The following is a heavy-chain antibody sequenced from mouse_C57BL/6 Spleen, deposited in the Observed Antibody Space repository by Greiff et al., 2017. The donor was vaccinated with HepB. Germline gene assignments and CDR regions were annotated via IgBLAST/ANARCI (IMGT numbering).Heavy chain of an antibody. CDR2: IYPGSGNT. Sequence: VQLQQSGAELVRPGASVKLSCKASGYTFTDYYINWVKQRPGQGLEWIARIYPGSGNTYYNEKFKSKATLTAEKSSSTAYMQLSSLTSEDSAVYFCAREDYGYYYAMDYWGQGTAVTVSS. V-gene: IGHV1-76*01. CDR3: AREDYGYYYAMDY. J-gene: IGHJ4*01. D-gene: IGHD1-1*01. CDR1: GYTFTDYY.